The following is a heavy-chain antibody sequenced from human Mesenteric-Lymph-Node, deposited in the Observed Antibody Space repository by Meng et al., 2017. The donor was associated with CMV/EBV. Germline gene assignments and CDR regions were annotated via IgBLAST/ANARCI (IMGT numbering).Heavy chain of an antibody. CDR2: IYYSGST. V-gene: IGHV4-39*07. CDR3: ARDWPGRGLDY. CDR1: GGSISSSSYY. J-gene: IGHJ4*02. D-gene: IGHD3/OR15-3a*01. Sequence: SETLSLTCTVSGGSISSSSYYWGWIRQLPGKGLEWIGSIYYSGSTYYNPSLKSRVTISVDTSKNQFSLQLRSVTAADTAVYYCARDWPGRGLDYWGQGTLVTVSS.